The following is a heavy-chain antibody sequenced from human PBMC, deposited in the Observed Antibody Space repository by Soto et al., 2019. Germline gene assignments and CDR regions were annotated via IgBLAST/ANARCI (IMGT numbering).Heavy chain of an antibody. Sequence: ASVKVSCKASGYTFTSYAMHWVRQAPGQRLEWMGWINAGNGNTKYSQKFQGRVTITRDTSASTAYMELSSLRSEDTAVYYCARPDYDILTGWAGMEVWGQATTVTVSS. CDR3: ARPDYDILTGWAGMEV. D-gene: IGHD3-9*01. V-gene: IGHV1-3*01. CDR1: GYTFTSYA. J-gene: IGHJ6*02. CDR2: INAGNGNT.